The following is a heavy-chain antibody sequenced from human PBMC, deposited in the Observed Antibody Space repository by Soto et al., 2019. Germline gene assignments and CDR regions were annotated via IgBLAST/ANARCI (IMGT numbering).Heavy chain of an antibody. J-gene: IGHJ3*02. V-gene: IGHV3-33*01. CDR1: GFTFSGFG. CDR2: IWYDGSKK. CDR3: ARGRGGSYGGNSAHFDI. D-gene: IGHD4-17*01. Sequence: QVQLVESGGGVVQPGPSLRLSCEAPGFTFSGFGMHWVRQAPGKGLEWVAVIWYDGSKKYYADCVKGRFTISRDNSKNALYLQMNSLRAEDTAVYYCARGRGGSYGGNSAHFDIWGQGTLVTVSS.